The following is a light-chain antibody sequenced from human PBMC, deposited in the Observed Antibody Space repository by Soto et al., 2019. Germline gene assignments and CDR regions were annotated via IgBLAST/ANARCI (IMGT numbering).Light chain of an antibody. Sequence: DIQMTQSPSTLSASVGDRVTITCRSSHSFDTWLAWYQHKPGRAPKLLIYDVSTLEVGVPSRFSGSGSGTEFSLYISSLQPDDFATYYCQHYNSYPWTFAQGTKVEIK. CDR1: HSFDTW. CDR2: DVS. CDR3: QHYNSYPWT. J-gene: IGKJ1*01. V-gene: IGKV1-5*01.